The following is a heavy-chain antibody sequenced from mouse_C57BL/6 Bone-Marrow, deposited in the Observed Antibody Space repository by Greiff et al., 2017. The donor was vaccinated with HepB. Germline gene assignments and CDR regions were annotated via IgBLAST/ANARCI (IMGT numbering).Heavy chain of an antibody. CDR2: IDPENGDT. CDR1: GFNIKDDY. V-gene: IGHV14-4*01. J-gene: IGHJ4*01. D-gene: IGHD2-10*02. Sequence: EVQLQQSGAELVRPGASVKLSCTASGFNIKDDYMHWVKQRPEQGLEWIGWIDPENGDTEYASEFQGKATITADTSSNTAYLQLSSLTSEDTAVYYCTALGDYWGQGTSVTVSS. CDR3: TALGDY.